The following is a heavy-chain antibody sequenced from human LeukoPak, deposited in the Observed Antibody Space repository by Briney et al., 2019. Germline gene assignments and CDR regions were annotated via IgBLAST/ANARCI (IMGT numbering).Heavy chain of an antibody. Sequence: PGGSLRLSCAASGFTFSSYSMNWVRQAPGKGLEWVSSISSSSSYIYYADSVKGRFTISRDNAKNSLYLQMNSLRAEDTAVYYCAKDSGIAAAGDYWGQGTLVTVSS. CDR2: ISSSSSYI. CDR1: GFTFSSYS. CDR3: AKDSGIAAAGDY. J-gene: IGHJ4*02. D-gene: IGHD6-13*01. V-gene: IGHV3-21*01.